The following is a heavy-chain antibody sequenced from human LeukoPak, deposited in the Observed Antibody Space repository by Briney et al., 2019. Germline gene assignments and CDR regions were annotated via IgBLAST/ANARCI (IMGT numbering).Heavy chain of an antibody. CDR1: GGSFSGYY. D-gene: IGHD6-13*01. V-gene: IGHV4-34*01. CDR3: ARGIGYSSNWYRRNWFDP. Sequence: SETLSLTCAVYGGSFSGYYWSWIRQPPGKGLEWIGEISHSGSTNYNPSLKSRVTISVDTSKNQFSLKLSSVTAADTAVYYCARGIGYSSNWYRRNWFDPWGQGTLVTVSS. CDR2: ISHSGST. J-gene: IGHJ5*02.